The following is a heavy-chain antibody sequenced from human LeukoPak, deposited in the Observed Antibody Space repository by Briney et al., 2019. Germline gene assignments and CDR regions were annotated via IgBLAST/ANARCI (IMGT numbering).Heavy chain of an antibody. CDR1: GYTFTSYD. V-gene: IGHV1-8*01. D-gene: IGHD6-6*01. CDR3: ARGRRAAWFDY. Sequence: GASVKVSCKASGYTFTSYDINWVRQTTGQGLEWMGWMNPNSGNTGYAQKFQGRVTMTRNTSISTAYMELSSLRSEDTAVCYCARGRRAAWFDYWGQGTLVTVSS. CDR2: MNPNSGNT. J-gene: IGHJ4*02.